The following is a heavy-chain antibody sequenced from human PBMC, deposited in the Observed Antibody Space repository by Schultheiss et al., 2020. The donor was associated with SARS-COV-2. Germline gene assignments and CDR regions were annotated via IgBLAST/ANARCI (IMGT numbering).Heavy chain of an antibody. CDR2: INSDGSST. V-gene: IGHV3-74*01. Sequence: GESLKISCAASGFTFSSYWMHWVRQAPGKGLVWVSRINSDGSSTSYADSVKGRFTISRDNAKNTLYLQMNSLRAEDTAVYYCARDRGLWVMTGEIDPWGQGTLVTVSS. CDR1: GFTFSSYW. J-gene: IGHJ5*02. CDR3: ARDRGLWVMTGEIDP. D-gene: IGHD3-16*01.